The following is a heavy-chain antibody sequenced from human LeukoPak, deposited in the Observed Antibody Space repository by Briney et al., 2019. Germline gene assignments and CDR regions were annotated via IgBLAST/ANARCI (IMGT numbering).Heavy chain of an antibody. Sequence: GGSLRLSCAASGFTFSSNIMSWVRQAPGKGLEWVSGISGSGATTYYAESVKGRFTISRDNAKNSLYLQMNSLRAEDTALYCCAKEDRRGRHFDYWGQGTLVTVSS. D-gene: IGHD3-16*01. CDR2: ISGSGATT. CDR1: GFTFSSNI. J-gene: IGHJ4*02. V-gene: IGHV3-23*01. CDR3: AKEDRRGRHFDY.